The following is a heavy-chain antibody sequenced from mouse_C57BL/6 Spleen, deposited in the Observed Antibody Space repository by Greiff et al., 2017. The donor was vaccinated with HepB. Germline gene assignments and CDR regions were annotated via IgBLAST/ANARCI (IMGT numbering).Heavy chain of an antibody. J-gene: IGHJ1*03. CDR3: ARTGSTSRYFDV. CDR1: GYTFTSYW. Sequence: QVQLQQPGAELVRPGSSVKLSCKASGYTFTSYWMDWVKQRPGQGLEWIGNIYPSDSETHYNQKFKDKATLTVEKSSSTAYMQLSSLTSEDSAVYYCARTGSTSRYFDVWGTGTTVTVSS. D-gene: IGHD1-1*01. CDR2: IYPSDSET. V-gene: IGHV1-61*01.